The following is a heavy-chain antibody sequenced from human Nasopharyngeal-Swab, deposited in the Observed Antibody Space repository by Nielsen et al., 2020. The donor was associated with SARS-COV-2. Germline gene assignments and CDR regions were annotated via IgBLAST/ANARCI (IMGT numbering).Heavy chain of an antibody. CDR1: GGSISTYY. J-gene: IGHJ4*02. D-gene: IGHD5-24*01. CDR2: IYYSGST. CDR3: ARDRYGDGSKRGFDY. V-gene: IGHV4-59*01. Sequence: SETLSLTCTVSGGSISTYYWSWIRQPPGKGLEYIGYIYYSGSTSYNPSLTSRVTISVDTSKNQFSLKLSSVTAADTAVYYCARDRYGDGSKRGFDYWGQGTLVTVSS.